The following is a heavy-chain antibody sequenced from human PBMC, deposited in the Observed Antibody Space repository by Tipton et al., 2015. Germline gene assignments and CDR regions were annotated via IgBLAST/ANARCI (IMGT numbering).Heavy chain of an antibody. Sequence: TLSLTCNVSGASVSTDPYFWTWIRQPPGKGLEWFGHIYYSGSTNYNPSLKSRVTMSVDTSKNQFSLKLTSVTAADTAVYYCARGGNNWFDPWGQGTLVTVSS. CDR3: ARGGNNWFDP. J-gene: IGHJ5*02. CDR1: GASVSTDPYF. CDR2: IYYSGST. V-gene: IGHV4-61*01. D-gene: IGHD2-15*01.